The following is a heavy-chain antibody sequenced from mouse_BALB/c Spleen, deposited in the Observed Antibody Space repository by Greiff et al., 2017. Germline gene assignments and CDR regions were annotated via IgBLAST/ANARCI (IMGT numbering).Heavy chain of an antibody. CDR3: ARFGYYA. D-gene: IGHD2-3*01. J-gene: IGHJ2*01. CDR1: GFNIKDTY. Sequence: EVKLMESGAELVKPGASVKLSCTASGFNIKDTYMHWVKQRPEQGLEWIGRIDPANGNTKYDPKFQGKATITADTSSNTAYLQLSSLTSEDTAVYYCARFGYYAWGQGTTLTVSS. V-gene: IGHV14-3*02. CDR2: IDPANGNT.